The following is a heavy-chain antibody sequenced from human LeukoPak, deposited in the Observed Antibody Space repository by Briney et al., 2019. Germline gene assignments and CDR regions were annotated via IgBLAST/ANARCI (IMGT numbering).Heavy chain of an antibody. CDR2: ISGSGGST. CDR1: GFTFNSYA. Sequence: GGSLRLSCAASGFTFNSYAMSWVRQAPGKGLEWVSAISGSGGSTYYADSVKGRFTISRDNAKNSLYLQMNSLRAEDTALYYCAKDISPYYYDSSGYPKNWFDPWGQGTLVTVSS. CDR3: AKDISPYYYDSSGYPKNWFDP. D-gene: IGHD3-22*01. J-gene: IGHJ5*02. V-gene: IGHV3-23*01.